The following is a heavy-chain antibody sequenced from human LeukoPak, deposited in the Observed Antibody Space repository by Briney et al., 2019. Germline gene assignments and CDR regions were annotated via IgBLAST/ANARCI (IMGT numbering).Heavy chain of an antibody. D-gene: IGHD5-18*01. J-gene: IGHJ4*02. CDR3: ASGGGWHTDFDY. Sequence: GGSLRLSCAASGFTFSSYAMSWVRQAPGKGLEWVSAISGSGGSTYYADSVKGRFTISRGNSKNTLYLQMNSLRAEDTAVYYCASGGGWHTDFDYWGQGTLVTVSS. CDR2: ISGSGGST. V-gene: IGHV3-23*01. CDR1: GFTFSSYA.